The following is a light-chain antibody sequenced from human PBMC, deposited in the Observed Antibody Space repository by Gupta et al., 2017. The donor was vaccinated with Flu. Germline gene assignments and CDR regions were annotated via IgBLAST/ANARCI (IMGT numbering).Light chain of an antibody. CDR2: RAS. J-gene: IGKJ1*01. Sequence: DIQMTQTPSTLSASVGDTVTIACRASQSITNLAWYQHKPGKAPKLLVYRASSLETGVPARFSGSGSGTDFTLTISSLQPDDCATYYCHQYDTYPRTFGQGTKVDVK. CDR1: QSITNL. CDR3: HQYDTYPRT. V-gene: IGKV1-5*03.